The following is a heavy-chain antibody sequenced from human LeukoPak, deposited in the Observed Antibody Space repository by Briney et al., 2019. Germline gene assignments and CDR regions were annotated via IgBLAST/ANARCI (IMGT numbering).Heavy chain of an antibody. V-gene: IGHV4-59*01. CDR3: SRAHIAAPGGVFQH. D-gene: IGHD6-6*01. J-gene: IGHJ1*01. Sequence: SETLSLTCAVSGGSISSCYWSWMRQPPGKGLEWIGYIYYSGSTNYNPSLKSRVTISVDTSKNPFSLKLSSVTAADTAVYYCSRAHIAAPGGVFQHWGQGTLVTVSS. CDR1: GGSISSCY. CDR2: IYYSGST.